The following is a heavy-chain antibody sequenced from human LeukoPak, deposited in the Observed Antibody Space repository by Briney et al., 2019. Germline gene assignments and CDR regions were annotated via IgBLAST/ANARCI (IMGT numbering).Heavy chain of an antibody. CDR1: GFTFSSYA. J-gene: IGHJ4*02. CDR2: ISYDGSNK. V-gene: IGHV3-30*04. CDR3: ARDRVAAAGYFDY. D-gene: IGHD6-13*01. Sequence: AGGSLRLSCAASGFTFSSYAMHWVRQAPGKGLEWVAVISYDGSNKYYADSVKGRFTISRDNSKNTLYLQMNSLRAEDTAVYYCARDRVAAAGYFDYWGQRTLVTVSS.